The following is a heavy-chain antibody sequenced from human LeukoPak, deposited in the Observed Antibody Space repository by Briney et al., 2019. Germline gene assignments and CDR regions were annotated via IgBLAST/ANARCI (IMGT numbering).Heavy chain of an antibody. CDR2: IYPGDSDT. CDR3: ARHLSSSSVYYYNYMDV. V-gene: IGHV5-51*01. D-gene: IGHD6-6*01. Sequence: GESLKISCKGSGYSFTSYWIGWVRQMPGKGLEWMGIIYPGDSDTRYSPSFQGQVTISADKSISTAYLQWSSLKASDTAMYYCARHLSSSSVYYYNYMDVWGKGTTVTVSS. J-gene: IGHJ6*03. CDR1: GYSFTSYW.